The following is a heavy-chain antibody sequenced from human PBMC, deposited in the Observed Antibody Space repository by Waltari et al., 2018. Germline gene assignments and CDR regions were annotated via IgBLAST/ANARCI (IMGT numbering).Heavy chain of an antibody. V-gene: IGHV1-8*02. J-gene: IGHJ4*02. Sequence: QVQLVQSGAEVQKPGASVKVSCTASGYTFTSYDINWVRQATGQGLEWMGWMNPNRGNTGYAQKFQGRVTMTRNNSISTAYMELSSLRSEDTAVYYCARVAGIAVAGTDDYWGQGTLVTVSS. CDR2: MNPNRGNT. CDR3: ARVAGIAVAGTDDY. CDR1: GYTFTSYD. D-gene: IGHD6-19*01.